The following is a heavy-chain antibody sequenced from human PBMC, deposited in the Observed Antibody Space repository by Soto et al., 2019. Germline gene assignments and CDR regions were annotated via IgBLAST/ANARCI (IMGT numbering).Heavy chain of an antibody. D-gene: IGHD5-18*01. Sequence: EVQLVESGGGLVKPGGSLRLSCAASGFTFSSYSMNWVRQAPGKGLEWVSSISSSSSYIYYADSVKGRFTISRDNAKTSLCLQMNSLGAEDTAVYSCASSGYGYGWYSPGYWGQGTLVTVSS. CDR2: ISSSSSYI. CDR3: ASSGYGYGWYSPGY. CDR1: GFTFSSYS. V-gene: IGHV3-21*01. J-gene: IGHJ4*02.